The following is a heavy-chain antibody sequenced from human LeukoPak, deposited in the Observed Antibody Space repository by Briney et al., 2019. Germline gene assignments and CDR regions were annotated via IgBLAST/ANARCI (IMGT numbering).Heavy chain of an antibody. CDR1: GFTFSSYS. Sequence: GGSLRLSCAASGFTFSSYSMNWVRQAPGKGLEWVSYISSSSSTIYYADSVKGRFTISRDNAKNPLYLQMNSLRAEDTAVYYCARDIYDILTGDPYYFDYWGQGTLVTVSS. CDR2: ISSSSSTI. V-gene: IGHV3-48*01. CDR3: ARDIYDILTGDPYYFDY. D-gene: IGHD3-9*01. J-gene: IGHJ4*02.